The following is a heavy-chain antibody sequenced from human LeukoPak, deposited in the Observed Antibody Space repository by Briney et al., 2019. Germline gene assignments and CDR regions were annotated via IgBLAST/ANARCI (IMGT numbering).Heavy chain of an antibody. Sequence: GGSLTLSCPASVFTFTNYAMSWVRQAPGKGLAGVSAISDCGGSIYYPDPVKGQFTIVRENSQNTLYLQMNSLRAEDTAIYYCVQPPTISRGYGMDVWGKGTTVSVSS. CDR2: ISDCGGSI. J-gene: IGHJ6*04. V-gene: IGHV3-23*01. D-gene: IGHD3-9*01. CDR3: VQPPTISRGYGMDV. CDR1: VFTFTNYA.